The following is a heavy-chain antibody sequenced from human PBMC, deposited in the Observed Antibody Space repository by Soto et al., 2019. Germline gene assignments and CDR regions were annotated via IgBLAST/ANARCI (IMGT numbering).Heavy chain of an antibody. CDR1: GFTFSNAW. CDR2: INNYGSST. J-gene: IGHJ6*02. V-gene: IGHV3-74*01. CDR3: ARDPYGLDV. Sequence: LRLSCGASGFTFSNAWMHWVRQAPGQGLEWVSRINNYGSSTTYADSVKGRFTISRDNAKNTLYLQMNSLRAEDTAVYYCARDPYGLDVWGQGTTVTVSS.